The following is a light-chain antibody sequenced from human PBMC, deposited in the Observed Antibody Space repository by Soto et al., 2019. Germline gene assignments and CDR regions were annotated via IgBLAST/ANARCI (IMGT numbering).Light chain of an antibody. CDR2: WAS. CDR3: QQYYSTPLT. CDR1: QSVLYSSNNKNY. Sequence: DIVMTQSPDSLAVSLGERATINCKSSQSVLYSSNNKNYLAWYQQKPGQPPKLLIYWASTRESGVPDRFSGSGSGTDFTRSISSLQAEDVAVYYCQQYYSTPLTFCGGTKVEIK. V-gene: IGKV4-1*01. J-gene: IGKJ4*01.